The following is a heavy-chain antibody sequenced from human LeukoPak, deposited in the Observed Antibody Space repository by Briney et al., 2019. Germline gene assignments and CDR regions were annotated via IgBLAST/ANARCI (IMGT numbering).Heavy chain of an antibody. CDR3: ARGVKQLARFYFYMDV. J-gene: IGHJ6*03. D-gene: IGHD3-22*01. CDR1: GGSFSGYL. CDR2: INHSGTT. Sequence: PSETLSLTCGVSGGSFSGYLWNWVRQSPGKGLEWIGEINHSGTTNYNPSLKSRVTISIDRSRNQFSLNLTSVTAADTAVFYCARGVKQLARFYFYMDVWGKGTTVTVS. V-gene: IGHV4-34*01.